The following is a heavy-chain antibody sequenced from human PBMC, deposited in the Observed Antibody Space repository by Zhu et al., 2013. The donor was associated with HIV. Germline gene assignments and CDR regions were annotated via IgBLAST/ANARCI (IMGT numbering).Heavy chain of an antibody. CDR2: IIPYNGDT. CDR3: ARDFXYYDHLNGYYLKDAFDM. V-gene: IGHV1-2*02. Sequence: QVQLVQSGTELKMPGASVKVSCKTSGYTFNSYFIHWVRQARGQGLEWVGWIIPYNGDTKYSQKFQGRVTLTRDTSISTAYMELSSLQSDDTAMYYCARDFXYYDHLNGYYLKDAFDMWGQGTLVTVSS. D-gene: IGHD3-9*01. J-gene: IGHJ3*02. CDR1: GYTFNSYF.